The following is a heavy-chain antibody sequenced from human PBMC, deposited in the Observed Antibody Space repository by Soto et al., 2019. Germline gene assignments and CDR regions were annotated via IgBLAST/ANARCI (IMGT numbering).Heavy chain of an antibody. CDR1: GGSITSSFY. CDR2: IYGTGNT. Sequence: QLQLQESGPGLVKPSETLSLSCTVSGGSITSSFYWGWIRQPPGKGLEWIGSIYGTGNTYYNPSLKSRVTISADTSKNQFSLTLISVTAADTAVYYCRSSSRYSTDVWGQGATVTVSS. D-gene: IGHD6-13*01. J-gene: IGHJ6*02. V-gene: IGHV4-39*01. CDR3: RSSSRYSTDV.